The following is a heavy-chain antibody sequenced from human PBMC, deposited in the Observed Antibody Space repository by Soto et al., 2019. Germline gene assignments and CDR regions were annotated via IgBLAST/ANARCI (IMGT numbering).Heavy chain of an antibody. J-gene: IGHJ4*02. CDR3: AKDYYGSGGFDY. V-gene: IGHV3-23*01. CDR1: GFTFHHFA. D-gene: IGHD3-10*01. Sequence: EVQLLESGGGLEQPGGSLRLSCVASGFTFHHFAMSWVRQAPGKGLEWVSGLSGSGNSTYYADSVKGRFTISRDNSKNTLHLQMNSLRAEDTAVYYCAKDYYGSGGFDYWGQGTLVTVSS. CDR2: LSGSGNST.